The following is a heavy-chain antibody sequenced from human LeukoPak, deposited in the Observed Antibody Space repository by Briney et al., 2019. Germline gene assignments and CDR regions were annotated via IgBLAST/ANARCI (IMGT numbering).Heavy chain of an antibody. CDR2: ISSSSSYI. J-gene: IGHJ3*02. Sequence: GGSLRLSCAASGFTFSGYSMNWVRQAPGKGLEWVSSISSSSSYIYYADSVKGRFTISRDNAKNSLYLQMNSLRAEDTAVYYCARDGRGVTNAFDIWGQGTMVTVSS. CDR1: GFTFSGYS. CDR3: ARDGRGVTNAFDI. D-gene: IGHD3-10*01. V-gene: IGHV3-21*01.